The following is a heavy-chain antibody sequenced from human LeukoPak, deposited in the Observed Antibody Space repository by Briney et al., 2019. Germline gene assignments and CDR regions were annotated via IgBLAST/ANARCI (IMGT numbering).Heavy chain of an antibody. CDR3: VRGGGDVVLY. Sequence: PSETLSLTCTVSGGSISTYYWSWIRQPPGKGLEWIGYIYYSGSTNYNPSLKSRVTISVDTSKNQFSLKLSSVTAADTAVYYCVRGGGDVVLYWGQGTLVTVSS. D-gene: IGHD2-8*01. V-gene: IGHV4-59*08. J-gene: IGHJ4*02. CDR2: IYYSGST. CDR1: GGSISTYY.